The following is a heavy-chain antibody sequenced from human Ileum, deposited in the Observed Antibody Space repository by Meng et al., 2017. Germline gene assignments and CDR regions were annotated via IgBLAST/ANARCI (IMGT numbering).Heavy chain of an antibody. CDR1: GGMFSSDA. V-gene: IGHV1-69*05. CDR3: ARASGYSSGWDNWFDP. D-gene: IGHD6-19*01. Sequence: VQRVQSGGGVRRDGSSVDVASKASGGMFSSDAISWVRQAPGQGLEWMGGIIPIFGTANYAQKFQGRVTITTDESTSTAYMELSSLRSEDTAVYYCARASGYSSGWDNWFDPWGQGTLVTVSS. CDR2: IIPIFGTA. J-gene: IGHJ5*02.